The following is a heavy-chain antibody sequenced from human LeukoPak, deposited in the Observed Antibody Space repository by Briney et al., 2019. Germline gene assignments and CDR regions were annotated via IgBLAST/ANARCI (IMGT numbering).Heavy chain of an antibody. CDR1: GYTFTGYY. J-gene: IGHJ4*02. V-gene: IGHV1-2*02. CDR3: ARDLRLITMVRGVNPVDY. CDR2: INPNSGGT. Sequence: ASVNVSCKASGYTFTGYYMHWVRQAPGQGLEWMGWINPNSGGTNYAQKFQGRVTMTRDTSISTAYMELSRLRSDDTAVYYCARDLRLITMVRGVNPVDYWGQGTLVTVSS. D-gene: IGHD3-10*01.